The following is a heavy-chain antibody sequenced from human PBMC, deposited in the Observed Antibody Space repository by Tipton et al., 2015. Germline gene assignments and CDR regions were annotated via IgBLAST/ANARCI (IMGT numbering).Heavy chain of an antibody. CDR2: INPNTGDT. CDR1: GYTFTGYY. D-gene: IGHD3-22*01. Sequence: QSGPEVKKPGASVKVSCKASGYTFTGYYIHWVRQAPGQGLEWMGWINPNTGDTNSAQKFQGWVTMTRDTSISTAYMELSRLRSDDTAMYYCARVNVYYDSSGYLAFWGQGTPVTVSS. CDR3: ARVNVYYDSSGYLAF. V-gene: IGHV1-2*04. J-gene: IGHJ4*02.